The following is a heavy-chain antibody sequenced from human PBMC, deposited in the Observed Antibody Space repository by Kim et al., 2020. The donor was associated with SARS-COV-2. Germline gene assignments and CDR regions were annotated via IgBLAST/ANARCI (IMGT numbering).Heavy chain of an antibody. Sequence: YDVDSAKGRFTISRDNAENALHLQMKSLRAEDAAVYYCARVGYYYYYAMDVWGQGTTVTVSS. V-gene: IGHV3-7*01. J-gene: IGHJ6*02. CDR3: ARVGYYYYYAMDV.